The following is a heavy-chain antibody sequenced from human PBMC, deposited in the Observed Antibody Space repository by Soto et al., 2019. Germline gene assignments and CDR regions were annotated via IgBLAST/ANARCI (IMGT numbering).Heavy chain of an antibody. CDR3: ARDRYYFCCGYLYYYYDKNF. D-gene: IGHD3-3*01. CDR2: FYYSGST. J-gene: IGHJ6*02. Sequence: SETLSLTCTVSGGYVSSGIYYWSWIRQPPGKGLEWIGYFYYSGSTNYNPSPTSRVTISVDSSKDQCALKLSSVSGADTALYFCARDRYYFCCGYLYYYYDKNFCGQGTTVTVS. V-gene: IGHV4-61*01. CDR1: GGYVSSGIYY.